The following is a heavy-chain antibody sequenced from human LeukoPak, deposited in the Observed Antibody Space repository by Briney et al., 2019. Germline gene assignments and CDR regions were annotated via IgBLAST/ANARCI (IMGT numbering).Heavy chain of an antibody. CDR2: IYYSGST. CDR3: ASFSGECSGGSCYSDRGIDY. CDR1: GGSISSYY. D-gene: IGHD2-15*01. J-gene: IGHJ4*02. Sequence: SETLSLTCTVSGGSISSYYWSWIRQPPGKGLEWIGYIYYSGSTNYNPSLKSRVTISVDTSKNQFSLKLSSVTAADAAVYYCASFSGECSGGSCYSDRGIDYWGQGTLVTVSS. V-gene: IGHV4-59*01.